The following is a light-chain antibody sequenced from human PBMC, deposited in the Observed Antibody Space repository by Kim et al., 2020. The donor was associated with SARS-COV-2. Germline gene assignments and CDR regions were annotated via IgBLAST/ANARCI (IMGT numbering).Light chain of an antibody. CDR3: QQYGSSPAT. CDR1: QTVTSNY. J-gene: IGKJ1*01. CDR2: GAS. V-gene: IGKV3-20*01. Sequence: SPGQRPTLSCRASQTVTSNYLAWYQQKPGQAPRLLIYGASSRATGIPDRFSGSGSGTDFTLTISRLEPEDFAVYYCQQYGSSPATFGQGTKVEIK.